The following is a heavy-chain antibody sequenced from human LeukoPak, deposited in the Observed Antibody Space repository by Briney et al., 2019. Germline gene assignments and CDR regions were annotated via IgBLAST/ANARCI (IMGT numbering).Heavy chain of an antibody. Sequence: PGRSLRLSCAASGFTFSSYAMHWVRQAPGKGLEWVAVISYDGGNKYYADSVKGRFTISRDNSKNTLYLQMNSLRAEDTAVYYCARGVVPAASIDYWGQGTLVTVSS. D-gene: IGHD2-2*01. CDR2: ISYDGGNK. CDR3: ARGVVPAASIDY. CDR1: GFTFSSYA. V-gene: IGHV3-30*04. J-gene: IGHJ4*02.